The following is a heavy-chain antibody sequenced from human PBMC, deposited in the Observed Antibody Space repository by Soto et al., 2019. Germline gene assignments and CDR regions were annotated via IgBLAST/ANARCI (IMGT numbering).Heavy chain of an antibody. Sequence: SVKVSCKASGGTFSSYTISWVRQAPGQGLEWMGRIIPILGIANYAQKFQGRVTITADKSTSTAYMELSSLRSEDTAVYYCARGYYDFWSGFRTQDLSFYYMDVWGKGTTVTVSS. CDR2: IIPILGIA. J-gene: IGHJ6*03. CDR3: ARGYYDFWSGFRTQDLSFYYMDV. CDR1: GGTFSSYT. V-gene: IGHV1-69*02. D-gene: IGHD3-3*01.